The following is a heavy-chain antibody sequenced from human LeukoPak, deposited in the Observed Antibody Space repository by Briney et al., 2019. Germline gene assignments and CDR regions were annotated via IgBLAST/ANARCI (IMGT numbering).Heavy chain of an antibody. D-gene: IGHD6-13*01. CDR1: GGSISSGGYY. V-gene: IGHV4-30-2*02. CDR3: ARFPRRIVSSSWYFFDY. J-gene: IGHJ4*02. CDR2: IYHSGST. Sequence: PSQTLSLTCTVSGGSISSGGYYWSWIRQPPGKGLEWIGYIYHSGSTYYNPSLKSRVTISVDTSKNQFSLKLSSVTAADTAVYYCARFPRRIVSSSWYFFDYWGQGTLVTVSS.